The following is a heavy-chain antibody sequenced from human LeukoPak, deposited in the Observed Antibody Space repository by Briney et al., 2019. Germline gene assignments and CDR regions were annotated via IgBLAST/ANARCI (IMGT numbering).Heavy chain of an antibody. J-gene: IGHJ6*03. CDR2: IIPIFGTT. D-gene: IGHD3-10*01. V-gene: IGHV1-69*06. CDR1: GGSFSTYA. Sequence: ASVKVSCTASGGSFSTYAISWVRQAPGQGLEWMGGIIPIFGTTNYAQKFQGRVKITADKSTTTVYMELSSLRSEDTAVYYCARPRFPYYRLSGTDYYYKDVWGKGTTVTISS. CDR3: ARPRFPYYRLSGTDYYYKDV.